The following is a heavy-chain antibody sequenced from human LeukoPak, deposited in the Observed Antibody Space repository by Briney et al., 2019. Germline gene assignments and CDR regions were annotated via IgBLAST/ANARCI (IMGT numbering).Heavy chain of an antibody. CDR2: ISSSSSYI. J-gene: IGHJ2*01. V-gene: IGHV3-21*01. D-gene: IGHD3-3*01. Sequence: GGSLRLSCAASGFTFTSYWMNWVRQAPGKGLEWVSSISSSSSYIYYADSVKGRFTISRDNAKNSLYLQMNSLRAEDTAVYYCARVPNYDFWSGYYTRMAWYFDLWGRGTLVTVSS. CDR3: ARVPNYDFWSGYYTRMAWYFDL. CDR1: GFTFTSYW.